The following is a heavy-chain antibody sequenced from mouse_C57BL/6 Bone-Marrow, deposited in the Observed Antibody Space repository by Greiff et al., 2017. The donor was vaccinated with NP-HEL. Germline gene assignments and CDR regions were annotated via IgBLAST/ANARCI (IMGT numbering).Heavy chain of an antibody. Sequence: QVQLQQPGAELVKPGASVKLSCKASGYTFTSYWMHWVKQRPGQGLEWIGMIHPNSGSTNYNEKFKSKATLTVDKSSSTAYMQLSGLTSENSAVYYCAGGLLWLRRRDYYAMDYWGQGTSVTVSS. CDR1: GYTFTSYW. CDR3: AGGLLWLRRRDYYAMDY. CDR2: IHPNSGST. D-gene: IGHD2-2*01. V-gene: IGHV1-64*01. J-gene: IGHJ4*01.